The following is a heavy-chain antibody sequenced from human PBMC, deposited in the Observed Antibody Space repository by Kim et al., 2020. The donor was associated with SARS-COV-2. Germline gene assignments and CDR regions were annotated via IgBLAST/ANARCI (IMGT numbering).Heavy chain of an antibody. V-gene: IGHV4-39*07. CDR1: GGSISSSSYY. Sequence: SETLSLTCTVSGGSISSSSYYWGWIRQPPGKGLEWIGTIYYSGTTYYNPSLKSRVTISIDTSKNQFSLKLSSVTAADTAVYYCARDSRRGVVSATYYPGWIDLWGQGTLVTVCS. J-gene: IGHJ5*02. D-gene: IGHD2-15*01. CDR2: IYYSGTT. CDR3: ARDSRRGVVSATYYPGWIDL.